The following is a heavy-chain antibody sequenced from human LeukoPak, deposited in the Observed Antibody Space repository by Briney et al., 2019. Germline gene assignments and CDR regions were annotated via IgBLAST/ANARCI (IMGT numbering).Heavy chain of an antibody. CDR2: IWYDGSKK. CDR1: GFTFSTYV. V-gene: IGHV3-33*01. Sequence: PGGSLRLSCAASGFTFSTYVMHWVRQAPGKGLEWVAVIWYDGSKKYYADSVKGRFTVSRDNSKNTLYLEMNSLRAEDPAVYYCARDQVHYFDYWGQGTLVTVSS. J-gene: IGHJ4*02. CDR3: ARDQVHYFDY. D-gene: IGHD3-10*01.